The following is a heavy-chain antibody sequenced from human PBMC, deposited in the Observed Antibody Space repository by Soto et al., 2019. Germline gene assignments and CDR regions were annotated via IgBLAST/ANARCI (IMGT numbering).Heavy chain of an antibody. J-gene: IGHJ4*02. V-gene: IGHV3-33*01. Sequence: QVQLVESGGGVVQPGRSLRLSCAASGFTFSSYGMHWVRQAPGKGLEWVAVIWYDGSNKYYADSVKGRFTISRDNSKNTLYLQMNSLRDEDTAVYYCARDYFDYWGQGTLVTVSS. CDR3: ARDYFDY. CDR2: IWYDGSNK. CDR1: GFTFSSYG.